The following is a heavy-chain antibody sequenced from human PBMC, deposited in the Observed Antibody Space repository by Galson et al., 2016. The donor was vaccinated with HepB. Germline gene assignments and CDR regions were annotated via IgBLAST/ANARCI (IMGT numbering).Heavy chain of an antibody. CDR2: IRYDGNKK. V-gene: IGHV3-33*01. J-gene: IGHJ5*01. D-gene: IGHD1-26*01. CDR3: AREEGATSCDS. CDR1: GFSFRSYG. Sequence: LRLSCAASGFSFRSYGMHWVRQAPGKGLEWVAVIRYDGNKKYYADSVKGRFTISRDNSKNTLYLQMNSLRAEDTAVYYCAREEGATSCDSWGQGTLVTISS.